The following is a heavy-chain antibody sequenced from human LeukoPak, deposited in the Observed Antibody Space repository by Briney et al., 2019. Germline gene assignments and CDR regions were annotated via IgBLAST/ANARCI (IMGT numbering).Heavy chain of an antibody. CDR2: IYSGGST. J-gene: IGHJ4*02. Sequence: PGGSLRLSCAASGFTVSSSYMSWVRQAPGKGLEWVSVIYSGGSTYYADSVKGRFTISRDNSKNTLYLQMNSLRAEDTAVYYCARGGQGEDSDYWGQGTLVTVSS. D-gene: IGHD3-10*01. CDR1: GFTVSSSY. V-gene: IGHV3-53*01. CDR3: ARGGQGEDSDY.